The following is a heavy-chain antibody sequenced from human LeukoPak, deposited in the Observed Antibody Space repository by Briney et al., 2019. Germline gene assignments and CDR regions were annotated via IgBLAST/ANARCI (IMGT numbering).Heavy chain of an antibody. Sequence: GESLKISCKGSGYSFTTYWIGWVRQMPGEGLEWMGIIYPGESDTRYSPSFQGQVTISADKSISTAYLQWSSLKASDTAMYYCARARYCSGGSCYAEYWGQGTLVTVSS. CDR1: GYSFTTYW. V-gene: IGHV5-51*01. CDR3: ARARYCSGGSCYAEY. CDR2: IYPGESDT. J-gene: IGHJ4*02. D-gene: IGHD2-15*01.